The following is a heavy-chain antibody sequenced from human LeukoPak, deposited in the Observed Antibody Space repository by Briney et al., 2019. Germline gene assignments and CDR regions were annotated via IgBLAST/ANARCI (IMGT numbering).Heavy chain of an antibody. D-gene: IGHD1-7*01. Sequence: SETLSLTCTISGDSISSYHWNWIRQPAGKGLEWIGRIYTSGSTNYNPSLKSRVTMSIDTSKNQFSLKLNSVTAADTAMYYCAGDLVEGTITWGQGTLVTVSS. CDR3: AGDLVEGTIT. J-gene: IGHJ5*02. CDR2: IYTSGST. CDR1: GDSISSYH. V-gene: IGHV4-4*07.